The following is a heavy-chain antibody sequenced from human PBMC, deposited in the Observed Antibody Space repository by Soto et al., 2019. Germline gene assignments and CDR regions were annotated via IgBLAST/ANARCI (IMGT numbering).Heavy chain of an antibody. J-gene: IGHJ4*02. CDR2: IKQDGSVK. Sequence: EVQLVESGGGLVQPGGSLRLSCAASGFTLSGYWMSWVRQAPGKGLEWVANIKQDGSVKYYVDSVKGRFTISRDNAKNSLYLQMDSLRAEDTAVYYCARPTRVDYGDYGWDCWGQGDLVTVSS. D-gene: IGHD4-17*01. V-gene: IGHV3-7*01. CDR1: GFTLSGYW. CDR3: ARPTRVDYGDYGWDC.